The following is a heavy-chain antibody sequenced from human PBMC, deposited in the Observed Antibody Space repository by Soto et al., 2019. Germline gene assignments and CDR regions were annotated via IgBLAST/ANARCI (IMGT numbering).Heavy chain of an antibody. D-gene: IGHD3-10*01. Sequence: PGGSLRLSCVASGFIVSNNYMTWVRQAPGKGLEWVSVIYSGGSTYYADSVKGRFTISRDNSKNTLYLQVNGLRAGDTAVYYCAARSGSGSFYPLDAFDIWGQGTMVTVSS. V-gene: IGHV3-53*01. CDR1: GFIVSNNY. CDR3: AARSGSGSFYPLDAFDI. J-gene: IGHJ3*02. CDR2: IYSGGST.